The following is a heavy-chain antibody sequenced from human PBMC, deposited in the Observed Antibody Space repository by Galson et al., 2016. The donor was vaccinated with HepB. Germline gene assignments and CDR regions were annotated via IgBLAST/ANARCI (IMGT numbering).Heavy chain of an antibody. D-gene: IGHD3-9*01. CDR2: FDPEEGEE. J-gene: IGHJ6*02. CDR3: AGDWFSKGDYGLDV. CDR1: GYTLSEVN. Sequence: SVKVSCKVSGYTLSEVNIHWVRQIPGKGLEWVGGFDPEEGEEIHAQKFQGRVTMTEDTSTDTAYMELRSLRSDETAIYYCAGDWFSKGDYGLDVWGQGTTVIVSS. V-gene: IGHV1-24*01.